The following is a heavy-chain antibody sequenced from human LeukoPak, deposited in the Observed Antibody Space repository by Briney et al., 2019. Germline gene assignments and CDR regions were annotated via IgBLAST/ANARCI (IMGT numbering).Heavy chain of an antibody. Sequence: ASVKVSCKVSGYTLTELSMHWVQQAPGKGLEWMGGFDPEDGETIYAQKFQGRVTMTEDTSTDTAYMELSSLRSEDTAVYYCATVLITFGGVIGHDAFDIWGQGTMVTVSS. D-gene: IGHD3-16*02. J-gene: IGHJ3*02. CDR3: ATVLITFGGVIGHDAFDI. CDR2: FDPEDGET. CDR1: GYTLTELS. V-gene: IGHV1-24*01.